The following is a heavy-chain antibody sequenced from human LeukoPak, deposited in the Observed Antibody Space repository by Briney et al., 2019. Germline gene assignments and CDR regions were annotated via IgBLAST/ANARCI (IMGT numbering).Heavy chain of an antibody. J-gene: IGHJ3*02. Sequence: GGSLRLSCAASGFTVSNYGMHWVRQAPGKGLEWVAVISFDDGSTYCADSVKNRFTISRDNSKNTLYVEMNSLRAEDMAVYYCARGLGGTVPDAFDIWGQGAVVTVSA. CDR3: ARGLGGTVPDAFDI. V-gene: IGHV3-30-3*01. D-gene: IGHD4-17*01. CDR2: ISFDDGST. CDR1: GFTVSNYG.